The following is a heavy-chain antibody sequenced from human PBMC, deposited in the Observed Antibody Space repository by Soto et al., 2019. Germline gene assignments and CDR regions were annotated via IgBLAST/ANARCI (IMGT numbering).Heavy chain of an antibody. CDR2: INPNSGGT. V-gene: IGHV1-2*04. Sequence: ASVKVSCKASGYTFTCYYMHWVRQAPGQGLEWMGWINPNSGGTNYAQKFQGWVTMTRDTSISTAYMELSRLRSDDTAVYYCARRAHYGSGSYSYYFDYWGQGTLVTVSS. J-gene: IGHJ4*02. D-gene: IGHD3-10*01. CDR1: GYTFTCYY. CDR3: ARRAHYGSGSYSYYFDY.